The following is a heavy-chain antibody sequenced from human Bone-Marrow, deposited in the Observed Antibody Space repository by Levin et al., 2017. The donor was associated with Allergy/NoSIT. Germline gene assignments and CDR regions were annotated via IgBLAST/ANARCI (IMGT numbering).Heavy chain of an antibody. D-gene: IGHD2-15*01. CDR1: GGSISSYY. Sequence: MSSETLSLTCTVSGGSISSYYWSWIRQPAGKGLEWIGRIYTSGSTNYNPSLKSRVTMSVDTSKNQFSLKLSSVTAADTAVYYCARVDCSGGSCYSDYWGQGTLVTVSS. CDR2: IYTSGST. J-gene: IGHJ4*02. V-gene: IGHV4-4*07. CDR3: ARVDCSGGSCYSDY.